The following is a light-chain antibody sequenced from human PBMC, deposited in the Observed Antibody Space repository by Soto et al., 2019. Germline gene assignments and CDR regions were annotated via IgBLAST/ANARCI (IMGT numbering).Light chain of an antibody. CDR1: SSNIGINY. J-gene: IGLJ1*01. CDR3: GAWDSILIYV. Sequence: QSVLTQPPSMSAAPGQKVTISCSGSSSNIGINYVSWYQQLPGTAPKLLIYENNKRPSGIPDRFSGSKSGTSGTLDITGLQTGDEADYCCGAWDSILIYVCGTGTKVTVL. CDR2: ENN. V-gene: IGLV1-51*02.